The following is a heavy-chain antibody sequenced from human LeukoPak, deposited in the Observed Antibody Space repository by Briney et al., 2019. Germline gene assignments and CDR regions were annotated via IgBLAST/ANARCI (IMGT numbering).Heavy chain of an antibody. Sequence: SETLSLTCAVSGYSISSSNWWGRIRQPPGKGLEWIGYIYYSGSTYYNPSLKSRVTMSVDTSKNQFSLKLSSVTAVDTAVYYCARSVDGGNSPFDYWGQGTLVTVSS. CDR3: ARSVDGGNSPFDY. V-gene: IGHV4-28*01. CDR1: GYSISSSNW. D-gene: IGHD4-23*01. CDR2: IYYSGST. J-gene: IGHJ4*02.